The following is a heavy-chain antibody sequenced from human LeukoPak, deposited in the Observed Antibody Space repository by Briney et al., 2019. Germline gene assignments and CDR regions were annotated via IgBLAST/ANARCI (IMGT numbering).Heavy chain of an antibody. CDR3: ARAGWVRYYMDV. V-gene: IGHV1-46*01. CDR2: INPSGGST. D-gene: IGHD6-19*01. Sequence: GASVKVSCKASGYSFTGHYMHWVRQAPGQGLEWMGIINPSGGSTSYAQKFQGRVTMTRDMSTSTVYMELSSLRSEDTAVYYCARAGWVRYYMDVWGKGTTVTVSS. CDR1: GYSFTGHY. J-gene: IGHJ6*03.